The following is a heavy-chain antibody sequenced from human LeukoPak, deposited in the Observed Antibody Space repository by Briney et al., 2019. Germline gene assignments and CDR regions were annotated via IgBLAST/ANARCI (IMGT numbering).Heavy chain of an antibody. CDR3: ARDRAYDAFDI. D-gene: IGHD3-10*01. Sequence: PGGSLRLSCAASGFAFSSYNMNWVRQAPGKGLEWVSHISSSSSTIYYADSVKGRFTISRDNAKNSLDLQMSSLRAEDTAVYYCARDRAYDAFDIWGQGTMVTVSS. V-gene: IGHV3-48*04. J-gene: IGHJ3*02. CDR2: ISSSSSTI. CDR1: GFAFSSYN.